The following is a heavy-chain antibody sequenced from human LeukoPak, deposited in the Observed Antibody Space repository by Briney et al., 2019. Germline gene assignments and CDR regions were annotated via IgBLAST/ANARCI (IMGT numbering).Heavy chain of an antibody. CDR3: ARALSRDSSGWYFVESGFDY. V-gene: IGHV1-46*02. CDR2: INPSGGST. J-gene: IGHJ4*02. D-gene: IGHD6-19*01. CDR1: GYTFNSYY. Sequence: ASVKVSCKASGYTFNSYYMHWVRQAPGQGLAWMGIINPSGGSTSYPPKFQGRVTMTRDTSTSTVYMELSSLRSEDTAVYYCARALSRDSSGWYFVESGFDYWGQGTLVTVSS.